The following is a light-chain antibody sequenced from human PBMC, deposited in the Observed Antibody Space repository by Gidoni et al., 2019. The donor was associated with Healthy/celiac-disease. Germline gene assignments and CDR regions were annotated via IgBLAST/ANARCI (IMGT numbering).Light chain of an antibody. V-gene: IGKV3-15*01. CDR1: QSVSSN. CDR2: GAS. Sequence: EIVMTPSPATLSVSPGERATLSCRASQSVSSNFAWYQQKPGQAPRLLIYGASTRATGIPSRFSGSGSGTEFTLTISSLQSEDFAVYYCQQYNNWWTFGQGTKVEIK. CDR3: QQYNNWWT. J-gene: IGKJ1*01.